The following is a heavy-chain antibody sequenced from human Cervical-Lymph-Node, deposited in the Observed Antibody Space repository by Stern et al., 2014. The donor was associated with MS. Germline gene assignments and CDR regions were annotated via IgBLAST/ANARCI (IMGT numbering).Heavy chain of an antibody. CDR2: IIPIFGSA. D-gene: IGHD6-19*01. CDR3: AREEGIAVAGTNY. J-gene: IGHJ4*02. V-gene: IGHV1-69*01. Sequence: QVQLVQSGAEVKKPGSSVKVSCKASGGTFSRYAISWVRQAPGPGLEWMGGIIPIFGSANYAQKFQGKVTITADESTSTAYMELSSLRSEDTAVYYCAREEGIAVAGTNYWGQGTLVTVSS. CDR1: GGTFSRYA.